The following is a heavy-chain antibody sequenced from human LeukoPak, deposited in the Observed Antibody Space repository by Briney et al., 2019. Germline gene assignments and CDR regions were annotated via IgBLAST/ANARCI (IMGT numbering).Heavy chain of an antibody. CDR2: IYYSGST. Sequence: SETLSLTCTVSGGSISSGDYYWSWIRQPPGKGLEWIGYIYYSGSTYYNPSLKSRVTISVDTSKNQFSLRLSSVTAADTAVYYCARVGSGGSYDYWGQGTLVTVSS. V-gene: IGHV4-30-4*02. CDR1: GGSISSGDYY. D-gene: IGHD2-15*01. CDR3: ARVGSGGSYDY. J-gene: IGHJ4*02.